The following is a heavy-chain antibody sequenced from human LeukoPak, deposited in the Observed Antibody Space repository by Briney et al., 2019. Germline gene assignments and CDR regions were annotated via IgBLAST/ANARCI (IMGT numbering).Heavy chain of an antibody. CDR1: GFTFTNAW. V-gene: IGHV3-15*01. D-gene: IGHD3-10*01. J-gene: IGHJ4*02. CDR3: ATDLGLTMIRGVIVH. CDR2: IKSKGDGETT. Sequence: GGSLRLSSAASGFTFTNAWMTWVRQAPGKGLEWVGRIKSKGDGETTDYAAPVKGRFTMSRDDSKATLYLQMNSLKAEDTAVYYCATDLGLTMIRGVIVHWGQGALVTVSS.